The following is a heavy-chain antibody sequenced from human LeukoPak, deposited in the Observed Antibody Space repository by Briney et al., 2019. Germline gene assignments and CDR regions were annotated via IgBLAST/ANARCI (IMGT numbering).Heavy chain of an antibody. CDR1: GGSFSGYY. J-gene: IGHJ3*02. CDR3: ARDRGYCSSTSCSRHDAFDI. Sequence: PSETLSLTCAVYGGSFSGYYWSWIRQPPGKGLEWIGEINHSGSTNYNPSLKSRVTISVDTSKNQFSLKLSSVTAADTAVYYCARDRGYCSSTSCSRHDAFDIWGQGTMVTVSS. CDR2: INHSGST. V-gene: IGHV4-34*01. D-gene: IGHD2-2*01.